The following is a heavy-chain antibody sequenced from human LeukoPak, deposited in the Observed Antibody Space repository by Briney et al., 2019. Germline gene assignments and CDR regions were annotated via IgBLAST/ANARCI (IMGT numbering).Heavy chain of an antibody. Sequence: PSETLSLTCTVSGYSIRSGYYWGWIRQPPGKGLEWIGSIYHSGSTYYNPSLKSRVTISVDTSKNQFSLKLSSVTAADTAVYYCARDGPDIVVVPAAILPLDYWGQGTLVTVSS. CDR1: GYSIRSGYY. J-gene: IGHJ4*02. CDR2: IYHSGST. D-gene: IGHD2-2*02. V-gene: IGHV4-38-2*02. CDR3: ARDGPDIVVVPAAILPLDY.